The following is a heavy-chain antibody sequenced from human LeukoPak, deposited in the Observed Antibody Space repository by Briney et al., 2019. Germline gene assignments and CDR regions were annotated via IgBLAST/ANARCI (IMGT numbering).Heavy chain of an antibody. J-gene: IGHJ4*02. D-gene: IGHD3-10*01. CDR3: ARGGPLRYGYGWGIDY. Sequence: SETLSLTCAVYGGSFSGYYWSWIRQPPGKGLEWIGEINHSGSTNYNPSLKSRATISEDTSKNEFSLKLSSVTAADTAVYYCARGGPLRYGYGWGIDYWGQGTLVTVSS. V-gene: IGHV4-34*01. CDR1: GGSFSGYY. CDR2: INHSGST.